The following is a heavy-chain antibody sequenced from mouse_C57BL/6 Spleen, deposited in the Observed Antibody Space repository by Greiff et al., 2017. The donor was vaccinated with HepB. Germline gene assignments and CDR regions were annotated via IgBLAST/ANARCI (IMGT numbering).Heavy chain of an antibody. D-gene: IGHD2-1*01. CDR3: AREGYGKGDY. J-gene: IGHJ2*01. V-gene: IGHV1-81*01. CDR2: IYPRSGNT. Sequence: VMLVESGAELARPGASVKLSCKASGYTFTSYGISWVKQRTGQGLEWIGEIYPRSGNTYYNEKFKGKATLTADKSSSTAYMELRSLTSEDSAVYFCAREGYGKGDYWGQGTTLTVSS. CDR1: GYTFTSYG.